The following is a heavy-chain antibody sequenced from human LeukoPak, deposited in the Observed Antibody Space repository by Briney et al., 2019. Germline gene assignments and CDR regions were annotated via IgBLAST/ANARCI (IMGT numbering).Heavy chain of an antibody. D-gene: IGHD1-26*01. CDR3: ARRGTSGDRGDFDY. CDR1: GGSISSGDYY. CDR2: IYYSGNT. J-gene: IGHJ4*02. Sequence: SQTLSLTCTVSGGSISSGDYYWSWLRQPPGKGLEWIGYIYYSGNTYYNPSLKSRVTISIDTSKNQFSLRLSSVTAADTAVYYCARRGTSGDRGDFDYWGQGTLVTVSS. V-gene: IGHV4-30-4*08.